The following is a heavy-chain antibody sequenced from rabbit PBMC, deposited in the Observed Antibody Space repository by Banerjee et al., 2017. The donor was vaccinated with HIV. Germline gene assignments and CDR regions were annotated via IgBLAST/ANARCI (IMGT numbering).Heavy chain of an antibody. D-gene: IGHD4-2*01. CDR2: IYTGSGST. V-gene: IGHV1S45*01. J-gene: IGHJ4*01. CDR3: ARGAGYVGWGYDL. CDR1: GFSFSSSYW. Sequence: QEQLEESGGDLVKPEGSLTLTCTASGFSFSSSYWICWVRQAPGKGLEWIACIYTGSGSTYYASWAKGRFTISKTSSTTVTLQMTSLTAADTATYFCARGAGYVGWGYDLWGQGTLVTVS.